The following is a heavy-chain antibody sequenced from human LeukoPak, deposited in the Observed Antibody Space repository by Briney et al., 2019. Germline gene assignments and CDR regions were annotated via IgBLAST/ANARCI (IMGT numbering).Heavy chain of an antibody. D-gene: IGHD3-16*02. V-gene: IGHV3-21*01. J-gene: IGHJ4*02. CDR1: GFTFSISA. CDR3: ARHRTASDY. Sequence: PGGSLRLSCAASGFTFSISAMTWVRQAPGKGLEWVSSITSSSSYIYYADSVKGRFTISRDNAKSSLYLQMNSLRAEDTALYYCARHRTASDYWGQGTLVTVSS. CDR2: ITSSSSYI.